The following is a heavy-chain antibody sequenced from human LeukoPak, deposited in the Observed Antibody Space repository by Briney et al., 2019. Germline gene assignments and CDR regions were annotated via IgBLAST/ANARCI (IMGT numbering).Heavy chain of an antibody. D-gene: IGHD1-20*01. Sequence: SGTLSLTCAVSGGSISSSNWWSWVRQPPGKGLEWIGEIYHSGSTNYNPSLKSRVTISVDKSKNQFSLKLSSVTAADTAVCYRARSIYNWNDGLFDYWGQGTLVTVSS. CDR1: GGSISSSNW. V-gene: IGHV4-4*02. CDR2: IYHSGST. J-gene: IGHJ4*02. CDR3: ARSIYNWNDGLFDY.